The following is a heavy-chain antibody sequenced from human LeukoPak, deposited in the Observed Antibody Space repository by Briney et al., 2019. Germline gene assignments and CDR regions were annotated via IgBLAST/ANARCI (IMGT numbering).Heavy chain of an antibody. CDR2: INHSGST. V-gene: IGHV4-34*01. D-gene: IGHD1-26*01. Sequence: SETLSLTCAVYGGSFSGYYWSWIRQPPGKGLEWIGEINHSGSTNYNPSLRSRVTISVDTSKNQFSLKLSSVTAADTAVYYCARLGPGSGSSDYFDYWGQGTLVTVSS. J-gene: IGHJ4*02. CDR3: ARLGPGSGSSDYFDY. CDR1: GGSFSGYY.